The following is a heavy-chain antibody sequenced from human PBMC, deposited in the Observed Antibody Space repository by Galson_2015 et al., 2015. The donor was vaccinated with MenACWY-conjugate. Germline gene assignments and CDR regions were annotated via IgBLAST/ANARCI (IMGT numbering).Heavy chain of an antibody. J-gene: IGHJ6*03. CDR2: ISYDGSND. CDR3: AKDWSVPYSTISYYFYMDV. V-gene: IGHV3-30*18. Sequence: SLRLSCAASGFTFRRFGMHWVRQAPGKGLEWMAVISYDGSNDSYADSVKGRFTISRDDSKNILYLQMNSLRADDTAVYYCAKDWSVPYSTISYYFYMDVWGKGTTVTVSS. D-gene: IGHD6-13*01. CDR1: GFTFRRFG.